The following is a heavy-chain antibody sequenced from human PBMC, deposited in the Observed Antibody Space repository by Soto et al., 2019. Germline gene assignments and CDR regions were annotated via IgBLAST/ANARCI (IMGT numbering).Heavy chain of an antibody. J-gene: IGHJ4*02. CDR1: GFTFSSYA. CDR3: ARGGAYFDWLYIDY. D-gene: IGHD3-9*01. Sequence: GGSLRLSCAASGFTFSSYAMHWVRQAPGKGLEWVAVISYDGSNKYYADSVKGRFTISRDNSKNTLYLQMNSLRAEDTAVYYCARGGAYFDWLYIDYWGQGTLVTVSS. CDR2: ISYDGSNK. V-gene: IGHV3-30-3*01.